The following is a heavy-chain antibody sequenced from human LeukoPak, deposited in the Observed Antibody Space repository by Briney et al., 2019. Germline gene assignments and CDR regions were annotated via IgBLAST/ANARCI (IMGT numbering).Heavy chain of an antibody. V-gene: IGHV4-4*02. CDR3: ARTSFCGGDCLYYFDY. J-gene: IGHJ4*02. Sequence: SETLSLACAVSGGSISSSNWWSWVRQPPGKGLEWIGEIYHSGSTNYNPSLKSRVTISVDKSKNQFSLKLSSVTAADTAVYYCARTSFCGGDCLYYFDYWGQGTLVTVSS. CDR2: IYHSGST. CDR1: GGSISSSNW. D-gene: IGHD2-21*02.